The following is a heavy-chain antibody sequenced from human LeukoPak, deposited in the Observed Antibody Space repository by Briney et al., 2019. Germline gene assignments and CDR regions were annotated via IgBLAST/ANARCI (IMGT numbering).Heavy chain of an antibody. D-gene: IGHD3-22*01. CDR1: GFTFSSYS. CDR2: ISSSSSYI. J-gene: IGHJ4*02. CDR3: ARDPTYYYDSSGYSLRDY. V-gene: IGHV3-21*01. Sequence: GGSLGLSCAASGFTFSSYSMNWVRQAPGKGLEWVSSISSSSSYIYYADSVKGRFTISRDNAKNSLYLQMNSLRAEDTAVYYCARDPTYYYDSSGYSLRDYWGQGTLVTVSS.